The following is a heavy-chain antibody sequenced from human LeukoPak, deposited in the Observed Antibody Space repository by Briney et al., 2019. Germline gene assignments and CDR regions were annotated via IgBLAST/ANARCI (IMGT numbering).Heavy chain of an antibody. V-gene: IGHV3-23*01. CDR1: GFSFSNYA. Sequence: GGSLRLSCAASGFSFSNYAMSWVRQAPGKGLAWVSTISGNGGSTYYTDSVMGRFTISRDNSKSTLYLQVNSLRAEDAALYYCAKGGYYGSGSRYFDSWGRGTLVTVSS. J-gene: IGHJ4*02. CDR3: AKGGYYGSGSRYFDS. D-gene: IGHD3-10*01. CDR2: ISGNGGST.